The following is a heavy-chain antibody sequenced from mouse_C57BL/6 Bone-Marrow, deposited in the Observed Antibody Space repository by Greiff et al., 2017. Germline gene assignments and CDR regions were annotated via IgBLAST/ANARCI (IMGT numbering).Heavy chain of an antibody. CDR2: INPSSGST. Sequence: VKLQESGAELAKPGASVKLSCKASGYTFTSYWMHWVKQRPGQGLEWIGYINPSSGSTKYNQKFKDKATLTADKSSSTAYMQLSSLTYEDSAVYYCASFTTVVAHYFDYWGQGTTLTVSS. CDR3: ASFTTVVAHYFDY. J-gene: IGHJ2*01. CDR1: GYTFTSYW. V-gene: IGHV1-7*01. D-gene: IGHD1-1*01.